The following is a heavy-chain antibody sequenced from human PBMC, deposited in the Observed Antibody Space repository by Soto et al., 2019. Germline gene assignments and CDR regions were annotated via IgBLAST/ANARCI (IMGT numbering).Heavy chain of an antibody. D-gene: IGHD4-17*01. V-gene: IGHV1-58*01. CDR2: IVVGSGNT. CDR1: GLTFTSSA. CDR3: AAGTYGDDHHAFDS. J-gene: IGHJ3*02. Sequence: SVKVSCKASGLTFTSSAVQWVRQARGQRLEWIGWIVVGSGNTNYAQKFQERVTITRDMSTSTAYMELSSLRSEDTAVYYCAAGTYGDDHHAFDSWGQGTMVTVSS.